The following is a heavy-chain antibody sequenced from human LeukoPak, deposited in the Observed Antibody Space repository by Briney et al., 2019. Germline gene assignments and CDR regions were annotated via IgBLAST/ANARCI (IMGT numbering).Heavy chain of an antibody. V-gene: IGHV6-1*01. CDR2: TYFRSKWYN. CDR1: GDTFSSNSAA. J-gene: IGHJ4*02. D-gene: IGHD2/OR15-2a*01. CDR3: ANFYLDN. Sequence: SQTLSLTCALSGDTFSSNSAAWNWVRQSPSRGLEWLGRTYFRSKWYNDYAESVKGRISINPDTSKNQFSLQLNSVNPEDTAVYYCANFYLDNWRQGSLVTVSS.